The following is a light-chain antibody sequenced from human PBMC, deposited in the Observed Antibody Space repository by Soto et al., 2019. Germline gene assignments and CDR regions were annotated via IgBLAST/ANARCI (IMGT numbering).Light chain of an antibody. Sequence: QPVLTQPPSVSGAPGQRVTISCTGSSSNIGAGYDVHWYQQLPGTAPKLLIYGNTNRPSGVPDRFSGSKSGTSASLAITGLQAEDEADYYCQSHDTSLSGYVFGPGTKLTVL. J-gene: IGLJ1*01. V-gene: IGLV1-40*01. CDR3: QSHDTSLSGYV. CDR2: GNT. CDR1: SSNIGAGYD.